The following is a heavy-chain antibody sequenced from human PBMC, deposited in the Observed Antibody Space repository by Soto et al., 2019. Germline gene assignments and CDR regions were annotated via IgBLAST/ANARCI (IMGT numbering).Heavy chain of an antibody. V-gene: IGHV4-39*01. J-gene: IGHJ5*02. D-gene: IGHD6-13*01. CDR3: ARHGASAAGAGRRWFDP. Sequence: SETLSLTCIVSGGSISSSSYYWGWIRQPPGKGLEWIGSIYYSGSTYYNPSLKSRVTISVDTSKNQFSLKLSSVTAADTAVYYCARHGASAAGAGRRWFDPWGEGTLVNVSS. CDR2: IYYSGST. CDR1: GGSISSSSYY.